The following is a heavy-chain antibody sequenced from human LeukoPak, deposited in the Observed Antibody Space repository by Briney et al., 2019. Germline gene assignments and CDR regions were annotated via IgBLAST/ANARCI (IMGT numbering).Heavy chain of an antibody. CDR1: GFTFSTSW. CDR3: ARGAS. Sequence: TGGSLRLSCAASGFTFSTSWMSWVRQAPGKGLEWVANMKGDGSEKYYVDSVKGRFTISRDNAKNSLFLQMNSLRGEDTAVYYCARGASWGEGTLVTVSS. V-gene: IGHV3-7*04. CDR2: MKGDGSEK. J-gene: IGHJ4*02.